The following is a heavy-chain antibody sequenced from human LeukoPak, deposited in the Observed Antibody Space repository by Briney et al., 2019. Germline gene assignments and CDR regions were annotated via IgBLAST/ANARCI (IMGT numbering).Heavy chain of an antibody. CDR1: GGSISSSSYY. CDR2: IYYSGST. J-gene: IGHJ3*02. D-gene: IGHD5-24*01. V-gene: IGHV4-39*07. CDR3: ARDFYSNGYNTNSDAFDI. Sequence: SETLSLTCTVSGGSISSSSYYWGWIRQPPGKGLEWIGSIYYSGSTYYNPSLKSRVTISVDTSKNQFSLKLSSVTAADTAVYYCARDFYSNGYNTNSDAFDIWGQGTMVTVSS.